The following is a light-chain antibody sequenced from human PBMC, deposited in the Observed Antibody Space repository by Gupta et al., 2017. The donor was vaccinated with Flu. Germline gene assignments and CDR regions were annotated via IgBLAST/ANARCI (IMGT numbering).Light chain of an antibody. CDR2: EAS. V-gene: IGKV3-11*01. J-gene: IGKJ2*01. CDR3: QQCIDYPYT. CDR1: ETINKD. Sequence: PCTLSASPRDTATLTCRASETINKDLAWYQQKRGQAPKLLIYEASNWATGVPVRFSGSGSGTDFTLTISSLEPEDVAVYYCQQCIDYPYTFGQGTKLEIK.